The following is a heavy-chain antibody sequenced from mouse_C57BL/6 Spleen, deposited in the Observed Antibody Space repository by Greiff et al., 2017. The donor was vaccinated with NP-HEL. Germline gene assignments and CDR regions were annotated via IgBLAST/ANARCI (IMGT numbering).Heavy chain of an antibody. J-gene: IGHJ2*01. D-gene: IGHD1-1*01. V-gene: IGHV14-4*01. CDR1: GFNIKDDY. Sequence: SGAELVRPGASVKLSCTASGFNIKDDYMHWVKQRPEQGLEWIGWIDPENGDTEYASKFQGKATITADTSSNTAYLQLSSLTSEDTAVYYCTTAITTVVGYWGQGTTLTVSS. CDR3: TTAITTVVGY. CDR2: IDPENGDT.